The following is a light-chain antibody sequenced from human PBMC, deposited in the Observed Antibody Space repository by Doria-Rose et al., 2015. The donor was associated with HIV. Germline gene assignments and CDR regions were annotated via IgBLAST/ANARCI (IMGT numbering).Light chain of an antibody. V-gene: IGKV3-20*01. CDR2: DES. Sequence: EIVLTQSPGTLSLSPGERATLSCRASQSFSSTYLAWYQQKPGQAPSLLIYDESTRATGIPDRCSASGSGTDFTLAINRLEPEDFALYYCHQYGTSWTFGQGTKVEI. J-gene: IGKJ1*01. CDR1: QSFSSTY. CDR3: HQYGTSWT.